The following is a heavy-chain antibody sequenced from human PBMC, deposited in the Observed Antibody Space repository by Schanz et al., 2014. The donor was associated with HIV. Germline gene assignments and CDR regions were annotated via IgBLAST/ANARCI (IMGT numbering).Heavy chain of an antibody. V-gene: IGHV3-30-3*01. J-gene: IGHJ4*02. Sequence: QVQMVESGGGVVQPGRSLRHSCAASGFTLSNSAMHWVRQAPGKGLEWVAIISFDGSNKYYADSVKGRFTISRDNSKNTLYLQMNSLRVEDTAVYYCARDLPNPYFDFSGPAGDYWGQGALVTVSS. D-gene: IGHD3-22*01. CDR3: ARDLPNPYFDFSGPAGDY. CDR1: GFTLSNSA. CDR2: ISFDGSNK.